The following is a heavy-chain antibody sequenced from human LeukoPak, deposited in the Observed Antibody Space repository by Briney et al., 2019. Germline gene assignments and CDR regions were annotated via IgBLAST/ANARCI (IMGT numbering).Heavy chain of an antibody. J-gene: IGHJ5*02. D-gene: IGHD2-21*01. CDR2: INPNSGGT. V-gene: IGHV1-2*02. CDR1: GYTFTDYY. CDR3: ARADRLHGGPYLIGP. Sequence: ASVKVSCKTSGYTFTDYYMHWVRQAPGQGLEWMGWINPNSGGTSSAQKFQGRVTMTRDTSITTVYMEVSWLASDDTAIYYCARADRLHGGPYLIGPWGQGTLVTVSS.